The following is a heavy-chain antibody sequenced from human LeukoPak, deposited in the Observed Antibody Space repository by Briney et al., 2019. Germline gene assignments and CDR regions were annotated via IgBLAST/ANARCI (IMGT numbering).Heavy chain of an antibody. CDR3: ARDPSRLAVGPGGFDY. D-gene: IGHD6-19*01. CDR2: INSDGSST. CDR1: GFTFSSYW. Sequence: PGGSLRLSCAASGFTFSSYWMHWVRQAPGKGLVWVSRINSDGSSTSYADSVKGRFTISRDNAKNTLYLQMDSLRAEDTAVYYCARDPSRLAVGPGGFDYWAQGTLVTVSS. J-gene: IGHJ4*02. V-gene: IGHV3-74*01.